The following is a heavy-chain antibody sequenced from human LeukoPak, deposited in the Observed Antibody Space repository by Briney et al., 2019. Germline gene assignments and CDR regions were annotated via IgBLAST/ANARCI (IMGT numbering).Heavy chain of an antibody. J-gene: IGHJ4*02. Sequence: PGESLKISCKGSGYSFNTYWIAWVRQMPGKGLEWMGIIYPGDSDTKYSPSFQGQVTISADKSITTAYLQWSSLKASDTAMYYCARQGTQEDYWGQGTLVTVSS. CDR2: IYPGDSDT. CDR1: GYSFNTYW. D-gene: IGHD3/OR15-3a*01. CDR3: ARQGTQEDY. V-gene: IGHV5-51*01.